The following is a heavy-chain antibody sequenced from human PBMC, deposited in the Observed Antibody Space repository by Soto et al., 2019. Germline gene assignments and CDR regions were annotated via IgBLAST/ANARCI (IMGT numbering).Heavy chain of an antibody. CDR3: XXXXGXNYAMDV. CDR2: IIPRGGST. Sequence: QVQLVQSGAEVKKPGASVKVSCKASGYTFTNYYMHWVRQAPGQGLEWMGVIIPRGGSTSYAEKXXXXXXXXXXXXXXXXXXXXXXXXXXXXXXXXXXXXXGXNYAMDVWGQGTTV. CDR1: GYTFTNYY. V-gene: IGHV1-46*01. J-gene: IGHJ6*02.